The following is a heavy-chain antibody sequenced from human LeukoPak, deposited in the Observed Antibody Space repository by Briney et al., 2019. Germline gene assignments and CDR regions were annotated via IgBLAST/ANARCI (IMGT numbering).Heavy chain of an antibody. V-gene: IGHV4-39*07. Sequence: SETLSLTCTVSGGSISSSSYYWGWIRRPPGTELEWIGSIYYSGSTYHNPSLKSRVTISVDTSKNQFSLKLSSVTSADTAVYYCARESDRYCSSTSCPNWYDPWGQGTLVTVSS. CDR3: ARESDRYCSSTSCPNWYDP. J-gene: IGHJ5*02. D-gene: IGHD2-2*01. CDR1: GGSISSSSYY. CDR2: IYYSGST.